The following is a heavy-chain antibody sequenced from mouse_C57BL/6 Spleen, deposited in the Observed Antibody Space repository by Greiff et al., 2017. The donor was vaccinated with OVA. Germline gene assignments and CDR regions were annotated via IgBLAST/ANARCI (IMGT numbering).Heavy chain of an antibody. CDR3: TRRGDSYGSPFDY. CDR2: IDPETGGT. D-gene: IGHD1-1*01. J-gene: IGHJ2*01. V-gene: IGHV1-15*01. Sequence: VKLQQSGAELVRPGASVTLSCKASGYTFTDYEMHWVKQTPVHGLEWIGAIDPETGGTAYNQKFKGKAILTADKSSSTAYMELRSLTSEDSAVYYCTRRGDSYGSPFDYWGQGTTLTVSS. CDR1: GYTFTDYE.